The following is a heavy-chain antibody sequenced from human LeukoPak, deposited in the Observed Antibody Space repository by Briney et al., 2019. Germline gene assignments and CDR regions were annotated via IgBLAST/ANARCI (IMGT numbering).Heavy chain of an antibody. J-gene: IGHJ4*02. D-gene: IGHD4-23*01. V-gene: IGHV4-61*05. CDR1: GGSISSRSNY. CDR2: IYYSGST. Sequence: PSETLSLTCTVSGGSISSRSNYWGWIRQPPGKGLEWIGYIYYSGSTNYNPSLKSRVTISVDTSKNQFSLKLSSVTAADTAVYYCARGEFPDYGGVDYWGQGTLVTVSS. CDR3: ARGEFPDYGGVDY.